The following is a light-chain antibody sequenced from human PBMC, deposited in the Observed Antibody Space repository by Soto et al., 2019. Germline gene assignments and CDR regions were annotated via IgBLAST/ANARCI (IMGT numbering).Light chain of an antibody. Sequence: EIVLTQSPGSLSLSPGERATLSCRASQSVDSTFFVWYQKKPGQAPRLLMYGVSKRATGIPDRFSGSGSGTDFTLTISRLEPDDFAVYYCQQYMSSVTFGQGTRVEIK. CDR2: GVS. CDR1: QSVDSTF. J-gene: IGKJ1*01. CDR3: QQYMSSVT. V-gene: IGKV3-20*01.